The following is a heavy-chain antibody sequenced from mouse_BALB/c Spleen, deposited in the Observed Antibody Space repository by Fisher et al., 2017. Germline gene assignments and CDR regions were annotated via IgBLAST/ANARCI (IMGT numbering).Heavy chain of an antibody. Sequence: RFTISRDNAKNTLYLQMSSLKSEDTAMCYCARVPMITTDWYFDVWGAGTTVTVSS. D-gene: IGHD2-4*01. CDR3: ARVPMITTDWYFDV. J-gene: IGHJ1*01. V-gene: IGHV5-6-3*01.